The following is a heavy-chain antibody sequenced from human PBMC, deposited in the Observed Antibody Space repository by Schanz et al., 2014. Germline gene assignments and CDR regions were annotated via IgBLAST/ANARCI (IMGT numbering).Heavy chain of an antibody. J-gene: IGHJ5*02. Sequence: VHLVESGGGVVQPGRSLRLSCAASGFTFSNYDMHWVRQAIGKGLEWVSAIGTAGDTYYPGSVKGRFTISRENAKNSLYLQMNSLRAGDTAVYYCARGEGGYCSGGSCYEWFDPWGQGTLVTVSS. D-gene: IGHD2-15*01. V-gene: IGHV3-13*01. CDR2: IGTAGDT. CDR3: ARGEGGYCSGGSCYEWFDP. CDR1: GFTFSNYD.